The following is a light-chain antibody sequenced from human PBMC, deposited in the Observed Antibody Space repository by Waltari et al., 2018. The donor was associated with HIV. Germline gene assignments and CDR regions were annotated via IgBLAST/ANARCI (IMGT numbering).Light chain of an antibody. CDR1: KLGDKY. CDR2: QDD. J-gene: IGLJ2*01. CDR3: QARDSSTVV. Sequence: SYELTQPPSVSVSPGQTASITCSGDKLGDKYACWYQQKPGQSPVLVIYQDDKRPSGIPERFSGSNSGNTATLTISGTQAMDEADYYCQARDSSTVVFGGGTKLTVL. V-gene: IGLV3-1*01.